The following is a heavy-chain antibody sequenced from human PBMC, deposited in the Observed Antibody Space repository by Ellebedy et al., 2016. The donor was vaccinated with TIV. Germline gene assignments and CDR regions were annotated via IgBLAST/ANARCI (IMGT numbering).Heavy chain of an antibody. V-gene: IGHV5-10-1*01. CDR2: IHPSDSDT. Sequence: KVSCKISGYNFSNNWISCVRHKPGKGLEWMGRIHPSDSDTDYRPSFRGHVTMSVDKSISFAFLQWSSLQASDTAMYYCARRGDSDFDSWGQGTVVTVSP. D-gene: IGHD4-17*01. CDR1: GYNFSNNW. CDR3: ARRGDSDFDS. J-gene: IGHJ4*02.